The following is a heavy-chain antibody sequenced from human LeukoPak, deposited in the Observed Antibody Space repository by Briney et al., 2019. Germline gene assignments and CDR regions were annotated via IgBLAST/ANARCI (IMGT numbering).Heavy chain of an antibody. CDR3: ARASSSSWYRALDY. V-gene: IGHV3-48*03. CDR1: GFTFSSYE. Sequence: GGSLRLSCAASGFTFSSYEMNWVRQAPGKGLEWVSYISSSGSTINYADSVKGRFTISRDNAKNSLYLQMNSLRAEDTAVYYCARASSSSWYRALDYWGQGTLVTVSS. D-gene: IGHD6-13*01. CDR2: ISSSGSTI. J-gene: IGHJ4*02.